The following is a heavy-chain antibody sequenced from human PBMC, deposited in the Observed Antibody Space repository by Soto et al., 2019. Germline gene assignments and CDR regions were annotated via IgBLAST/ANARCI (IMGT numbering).Heavy chain of an antibody. J-gene: IGHJ1*01. D-gene: IGHD3-3*01. Sequence: GGSLRLSCAASGFTLSNFAMSWVRQAPGKGLEWVSVISGSGDSTYYADSVKGRFTTSRDNSKKTVYLQTNSLRADDTAVYYCAKTFWSGYFENWGQGALVTVSS. CDR2: ISGSGDST. CDR3: AKTFWSGYFEN. CDR1: GFTLSNFA. V-gene: IGHV3-23*01.